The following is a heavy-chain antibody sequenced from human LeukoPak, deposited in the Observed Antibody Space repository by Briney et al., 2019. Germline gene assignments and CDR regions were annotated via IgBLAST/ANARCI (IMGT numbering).Heavy chain of an antibody. D-gene: IGHD3-22*01. CDR3: ARESPSRYDSSGYCYGWFDP. Sequence: GASVKVSCKACGYTFTSYDINWVRQAAGQGGEGMGCMNPNSGNTGYAQKFQGRVTMTRQTSMRTAYMEMSSLRSEDSVVYYCARESPSRYDSSGYCYGWFDPWGQGTLVTVSS. J-gene: IGHJ5*02. CDR1: GYTFTSYD. CDR2: MNPNSGNT. V-gene: IGHV1-8*01.